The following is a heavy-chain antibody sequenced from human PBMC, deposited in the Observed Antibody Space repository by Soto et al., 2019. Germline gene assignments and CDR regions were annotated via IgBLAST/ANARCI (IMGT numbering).Heavy chain of an antibody. CDR3: ARAPPYCSGGSCFGAY. Sequence: QVQLVQSGAEVKKPGASVKVSCKASGYTFTSYGISWVRQAPGQGLEWMGWISAYNGNTNYAQKLQGRVTMTTDTXTXXAYMELRSLRSDDTAVYYCARAPPYCSGGSCFGAYWGQGTLVTVSS. D-gene: IGHD2-15*01. CDR2: ISAYNGNT. J-gene: IGHJ4*02. V-gene: IGHV1-18*01. CDR1: GYTFTSYG.